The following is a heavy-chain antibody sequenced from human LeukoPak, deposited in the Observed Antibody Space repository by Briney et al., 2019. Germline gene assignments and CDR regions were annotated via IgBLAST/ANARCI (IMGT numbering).Heavy chain of an antibody. J-gene: IGHJ4*02. CDR3: AKDLPYYYDSSGYYGGY. CDR2: ISGGDSST. V-gene: IGHV3-23*01. D-gene: IGHD3-22*01. CDR1: GFSFSSYG. Sequence: GGSMRLSCAASGFSFSSYGMNWVRQAPGKGLEWVSVISGGDSSTYHADSVKGRFTITRDNSKNTLYLQMNNLRADDTATYYCAKDLPYYYDSSGYYGGYWGQGTLVTVSS.